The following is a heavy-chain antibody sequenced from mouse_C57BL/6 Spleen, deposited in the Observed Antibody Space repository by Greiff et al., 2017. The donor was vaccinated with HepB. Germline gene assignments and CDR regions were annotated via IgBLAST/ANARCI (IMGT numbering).Heavy chain of an antibody. CDR3: ARDRTGMDY. Sequence: EVQLVESGGGLVQSGRSLRLSCATSGFTFSDFYMEWVRQAPGKGLEWIAASRNKANDYTTEYSASVKGRFIVSRDTSQSILYLQMNALRAEDTAIYYCARDRTGMDYWGQGTSVTVSS. CDR1: GFTFSDFY. J-gene: IGHJ4*01. CDR2: SRNKANDYTT. V-gene: IGHV7-1*01.